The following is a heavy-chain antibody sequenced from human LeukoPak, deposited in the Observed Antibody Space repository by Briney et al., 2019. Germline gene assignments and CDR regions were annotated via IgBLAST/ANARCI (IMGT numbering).Heavy chain of an antibody. J-gene: IGHJ3*02. CDR1: GFPFSTFW. CDR3: ARDSHVLRFLEWLLYAFDI. D-gene: IGHD3-3*01. CDR2: INQDGSEK. Sequence: GGSLRLSCAVSGFPFSTFWMSWVRQAPGKGLEWVANINQDGSEKYYADSVKGRFTISRDNSKNTLYLQMNSLRAEDTAVYYCARDSHVLRFLEWLLYAFDIWGQGTMVTVSS. V-gene: IGHV3-7*01.